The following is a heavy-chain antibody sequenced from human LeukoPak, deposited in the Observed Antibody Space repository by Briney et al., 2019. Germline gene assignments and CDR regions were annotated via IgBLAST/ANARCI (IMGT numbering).Heavy chain of an antibody. D-gene: IGHD2-15*01. CDR2: MNPNSGNT. J-gene: IGHJ4*02. CDR1: GYTFTSYD. V-gene: IGHV1-8*01. CDR3: ARGLWALPGYCSGGSCYPQPEGY. Sequence: GASVKVSCKASGYTFTSYDINWVRQATGQGLEWMGWMNPNSGNTGYAQKFQGRVTMTRNTSISTAYMELSSLRSEDTAVYYCARGLWALPGYCSGGSCYPQPEGYWGQGTLVTVSS.